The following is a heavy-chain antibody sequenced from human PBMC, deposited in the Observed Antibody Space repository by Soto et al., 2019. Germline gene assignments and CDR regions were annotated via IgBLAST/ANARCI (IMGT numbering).Heavy chain of an antibody. CDR1: GYTFINFD. CDR2: MNPGSGKT. D-gene: IGHD6-13*01. Sequence: QVQLVQSGAEVKEPGASVRVSFKASGYTFINFDISWVRQAAGQGLEWLGWMNPGSGKTGYASKFQGRVAMTRDASTGTSHLELSSLTSDVTAVYYCARMASAGTLNWFDPWGQGTLVTVSS. V-gene: IGHV1-8*02. J-gene: IGHJ5*02. CDR3: ARMASAGTLNWFDP.